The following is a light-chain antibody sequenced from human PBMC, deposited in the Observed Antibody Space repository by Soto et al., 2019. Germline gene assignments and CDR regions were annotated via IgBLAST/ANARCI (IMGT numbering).Light chain of an antibody. V-gene: IGKV1-9*01. J-gene: IGKJ4*01. CDR1: QGISTY. Sequence: DIQLTQSPSFLSASVGDRVTITCRASQGISTYLAWYQQKPGKAPKLLISAASTLQSGGPSRFRGSGSGTEFTLTISSLQPEDFATYYCQQLNDYPLTFGGGTKVEIK. CDR2: AAS. CDR3: QQLNDYPLT.